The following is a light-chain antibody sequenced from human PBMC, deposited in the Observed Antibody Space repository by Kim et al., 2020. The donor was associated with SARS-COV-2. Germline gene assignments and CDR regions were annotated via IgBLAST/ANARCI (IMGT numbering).Light chain of an antibody. Sequence: SPSVRDTVTITCRASPSTTGCFAWYQQKSGKAPKVLISKASILETGVPSRFSGSGSGTEFTLTISSLHPDDFATYYCQQCNTYPYTFGQGTKLEIK. J-gene: IGKJ2*01. CDR3: QQCNTYPYT. CDR1: PSTTGC. V-gene: IGKV1-5*03. CDR2: KAS.